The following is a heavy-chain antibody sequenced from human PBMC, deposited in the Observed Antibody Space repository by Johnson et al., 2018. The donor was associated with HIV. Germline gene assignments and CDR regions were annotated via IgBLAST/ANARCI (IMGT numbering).Heavy chain of an antibody. CDR2: ISYDGSNK. D-gene: IGHD2-21*01. Sequence: VQLVESGGGVVKPGRSLRLSCAASGFTFSSYAMHWVRQAPGKGLEWVAVISYDGSNKYYADPVKGRFTISRDNSKNTLYLQMNSLRAEDTAVYYCARDAILSPGAFDIWGQGTMVTVSS. V-gene: IGHV3-30-3*01. J-gene: IGHJ3*02. CDR1: GFTFSSYA. CDR3: ARDAILSPGAFDI.